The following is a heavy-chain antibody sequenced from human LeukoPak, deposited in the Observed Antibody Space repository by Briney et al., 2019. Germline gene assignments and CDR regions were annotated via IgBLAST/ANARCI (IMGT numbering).Heavy chain of an antibody. CDR1: GGTFSSYA. CDR2: IIPIFGTA. J-gene: IGHJ4*02. Sequence: ASVKVSCKASGGTFSSYAISWVRQAPGQGLEWMGGIIPIFGTANYAQKFQGRVTITADESTSTAYMELSSLRSEDTAVYYCARDRPYSGSYYGGDYWGQGTLVTVSS. CDR3: ARDRPYSGSYYGGDY. D-gene: IGHD1-26*01. V-gene: IGHV1-69*13.